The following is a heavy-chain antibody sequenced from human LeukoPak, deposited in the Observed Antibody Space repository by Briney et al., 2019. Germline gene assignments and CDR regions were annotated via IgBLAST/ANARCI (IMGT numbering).Heavy chain of an antibody. J-gene: IGHJ4*02. CDR2: LYYSVST. CDR3: ARDRADYRDPEGFEY. D-gene: IGHD4-11*01. CDR1: GGSISSGDYY. V-gene: IGHV4-30-4*01. Sequence: PSQTLSLTCTVSGGSISSGDYYWSWIRQPPGKGLEWIGYLYYSVSTYYNPSLMRRVTISLDTYKNPFYLKLSSVTPAGTVVYDCARDRADYRDPEGFEYWGRETRFTFSS.